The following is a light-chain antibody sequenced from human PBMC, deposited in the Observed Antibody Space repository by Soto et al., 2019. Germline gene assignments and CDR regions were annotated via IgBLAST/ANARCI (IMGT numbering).Light chain of an antibody. CDR3: TSYTSSSTLDV. V-gene: IGLV2-14*01. J-gene: IGLJ1*01. Sequence: QSVLTQPASVSGSPGQSITISCTGTSSDVGGYNYVSWYQQHPGKAPKLMIYEVSNRPLGVSNRFSGSKSGNTAPLTISGLQAEDEADYYCTSYTSSSTLDVFGTGTKVTVL. CDR1: SSDVGGYNY. CDR2: EVS.